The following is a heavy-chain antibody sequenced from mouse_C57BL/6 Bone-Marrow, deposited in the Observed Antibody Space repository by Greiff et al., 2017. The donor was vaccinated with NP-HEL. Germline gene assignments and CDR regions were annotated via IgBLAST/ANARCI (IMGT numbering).Heavy chain of an antibody. Sequence: EVQLVESGGDLVKPGGSLKLSCAASGFTFTSYGMSWVRQTPDKRLEWVATISSGGSYTYYPDSVKGRFTISRDKAKNTLYLQMSSRKSEDTAMYYCARWYYGSKPWFAYWGQGTLVTVSA. CDR1: GFTFTSYG. V-gene: IGHV5-6*01. CDR2: ISSGGSYT. J-gene: IGHJ3*01. D-gene: IGHD1-1*01. CDR3: ARWYYGSKPWFAY.